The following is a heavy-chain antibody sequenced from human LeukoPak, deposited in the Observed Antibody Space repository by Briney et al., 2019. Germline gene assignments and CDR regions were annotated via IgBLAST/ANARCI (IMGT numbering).Heavy chain of an antibody. CDR1: GFTVSSNY. V-gene: IGHV3-53*01. CDR3: ASSSSSNQYDSCGMDV. Sequence: GGSLRLSCAASGFTVSSNYMSWVRQAPGKGLEWVSDIYSGGSTCYEDSVKGRFSISSDNYKNTLYLQMKSMRAEDTAVYYCASSSSSNQYDSCGMDVWGQGTTVTVSS. J-gene: IGHJ6*02. CDR2: IYSGGST. D-gene: IGHD6-13*01.